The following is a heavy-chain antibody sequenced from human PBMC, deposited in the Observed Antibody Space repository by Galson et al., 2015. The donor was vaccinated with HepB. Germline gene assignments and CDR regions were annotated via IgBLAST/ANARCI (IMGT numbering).Heavy chain of an antibody. V-gene: IGHV1-58*02. D-gene: IGHD4-17*01. CDR3: AACDYGDYCDYYYYGMDV. J-gene: IGHJ6*02. Sequence: SVKVSCKASGFTFTSSAMQWVRQARGQRLEWMGWIVVGSGNTNYAQKFQERVTITRDMSTSTAYMELSSLRSEDTAVYYCAACDYGDYCDYYYYGMDVWGQGTTVTVSS. CDR1: GFTFTSSA. CDR2: IVVGSGNT.